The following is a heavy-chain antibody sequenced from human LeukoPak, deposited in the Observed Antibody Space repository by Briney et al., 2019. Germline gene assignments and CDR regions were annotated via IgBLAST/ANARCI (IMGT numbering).Heavy chain of an antibody. CDR1: GFTFSSYN. V-gene: IGHV3-21*01. D-gene: IGHD4-17*01. J-gene: IGHJ3*02. Sequence: GGSLRLSCAASGFTFSSYNMNWVRQAPGKGLEWVSFISTSSSYIYYADSVKGRFTISRDNAKNSLYLQMNSLRAEDTAVYYCAREQNDYGDPNDAFDIWGQGTMVTVSS. CDR3: AREQNDYGDPNDAFDI. CDR2: ISTSSSYI.